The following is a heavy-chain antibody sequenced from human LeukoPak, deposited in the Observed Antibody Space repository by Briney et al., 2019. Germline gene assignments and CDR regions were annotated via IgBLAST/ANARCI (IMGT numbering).Heavy chain of an antibody. V-gene: IGHV4-34*01. D-gene: IGHD2-21*01. Sequence: SETLSLTCAVYGGSFSGYYWSLIRQPPGKGLEWIGEINHSGSTNYNPSLKSRVTISVDTSKNQFSLKLSSVTAADTAVYYCARGPISYCGGECYFSYYFDYWGQGTLVTVSS. CDR2: INHSGST. CDR3: ARGPISYCGGECYFSYYFDY. CDR1: GGSFSGYY. J-gene: IGHJ4*02.